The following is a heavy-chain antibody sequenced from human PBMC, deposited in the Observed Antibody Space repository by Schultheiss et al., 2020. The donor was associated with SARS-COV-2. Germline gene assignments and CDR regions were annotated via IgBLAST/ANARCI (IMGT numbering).Heavy chain of an antibody. CDR2: ISWDGGST. CDR3: AAVREVYGSGSNWFDP. J-gene: IGHJ5*02. D-gene: IGHD3-10*01. Sequence: GESLKISCAASGFTFSSYAMSWVRQAPGKGLEWVSLISWDGGSTYYADSVKGRFTISRDNSKNTLYLQMNSLRAEDTAVYYCAAVREVYGSGSNWFDPWGQGTLVTVSS. V-gene: IGHV3-23*01. CDR1: GFTFSSYA.